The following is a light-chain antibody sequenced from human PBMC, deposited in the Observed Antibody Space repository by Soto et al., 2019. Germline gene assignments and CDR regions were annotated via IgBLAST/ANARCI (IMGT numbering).Light chain of an antibody. CDR3: QQCRNWPLT. Sequence: EIVMTQSPATLSVSPGEGANLSCKASQNGYNNLAWYQQRPGQPPRLLIYDASTSATGISARFSGSGYGTEFTLTISSLPSEDFAVYFCQQCRNWPLTFGGGTKVEIK. CDR2: DAS. V-gene: IGKV3-15*01. J-gene: IGKJ4*01. CDR1: QNGYNN.